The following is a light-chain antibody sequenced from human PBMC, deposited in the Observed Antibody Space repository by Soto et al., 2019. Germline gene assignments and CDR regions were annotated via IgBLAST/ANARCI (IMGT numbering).Light chain of an antibody. CDR2: GAS. Sequence: DIQMTQSPSSLSASVGDRVSITCRASQSIRSHLNWFQHKPGKAPKVLIYGASSLQGGVPSRFSGSVSGTDFTLTIKSLQPEDFATYYCQQSFSSPFTFGPGTKVDVK. CDR1: QSIRSH. J-gene: IGKJ3*01. V-gene: IGKV1-39*01. CDR3: QQSFSSPFT.